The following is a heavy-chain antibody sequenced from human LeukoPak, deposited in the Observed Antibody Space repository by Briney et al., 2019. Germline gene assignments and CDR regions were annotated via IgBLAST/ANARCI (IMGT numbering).Heavy chain of an antibody. CDR1: GGTFSSYA. V-gene: IGHV1-69*06. CDR2: IIPIFGTA. Sequence: SVKVSCKASGGTFSSYAISWVRQAPGQGLEWMGGIIPIFGTANYAQKFQGRVTITADKSTSTAYMELSSLRSEDTAVYYCASPTPYDSSGYYTYWGQGTLVTVSS. D-gene: IGHD3-22*01. CDR3: ASPTPYDSSGYYTY. J-gene: IGHJ4*02.